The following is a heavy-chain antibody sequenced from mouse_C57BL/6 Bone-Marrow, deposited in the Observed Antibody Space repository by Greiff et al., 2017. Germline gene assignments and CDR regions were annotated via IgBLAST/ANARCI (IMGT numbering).Heavy chain of an antibody. Sequence: VQLQQSGTVLARPGASVKMSCKTSGYTFTSYWMHWVKKRPGQGLEWIGAIYPGNSDTSYKQKLKGKAKLTALTSASSAYMELSSLTNEDSAVYYCTRHYVSSYGFAYWGQGTLVTVSA. CDR3: TRHYVSSYGFAY. V-gene: IGHV1-5*01. CDR1: GYTFTSYW. CDR2: IYPGNSDT. D-gene: IGHD1-1*01. J-gene: IGHJ3*01.